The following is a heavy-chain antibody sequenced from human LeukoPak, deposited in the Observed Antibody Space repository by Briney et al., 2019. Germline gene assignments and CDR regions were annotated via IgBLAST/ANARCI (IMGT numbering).Heavy chain of an antibody. V-gene: IGHV4-34*01. D-gene: IGHD3-22*01. CDR1: GGSFSGYF. J-gene: IGHJ4*02. CDR2: INHSGST. CDR3: ARVSYYDSSGNRGAFDY. Sequence: PSETLSLTCAVYGGSFSGYFWSWVRQPPGKGLEWIGEINHSGSTNYNPSLKSRVTISVDTPKNQFSLKLSSVTAADTAVYYCARVSYYDSSGNRGAFDYWGQGTLVTVSS.